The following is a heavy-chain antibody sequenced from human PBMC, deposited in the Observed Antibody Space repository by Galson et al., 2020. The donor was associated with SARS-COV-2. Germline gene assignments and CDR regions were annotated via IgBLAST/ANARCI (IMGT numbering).Heavy chain of an antibody. CDR3: ARALSGYRGYYSMGV. J-gene: IGHJ6*03. V-gene: IGHV1-18*01. D-gene: IGHD3-22*01. CDR2: ISGYNGNT. Sequence: ASVKVSCKASGYTFSSYGISWVRQAPGQGLEWMGWISGYNGNTNYAQRLQGRVTMTTDTSTSTAYMALRSLRSDDTAVYYCARALSGYRGYYSMGVWGKGPPVPVSS. CDR1: GYTFSSYG.